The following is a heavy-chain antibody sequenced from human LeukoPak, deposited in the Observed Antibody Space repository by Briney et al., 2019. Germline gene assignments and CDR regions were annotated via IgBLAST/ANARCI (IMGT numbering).Heavy chain of an antibody. CDR1: GFTFSSYS. V-gene: IGHV3-21*01. Sequence: GGSLRLSCAASGFTFSSYSMNWVRQAPGKGLEWVSSISSSSSYIYYADSVKGRFTISRDNAKNSLYLQMNSLRAEDTAVYYCARDKDIVVVVAATGLDPWGQGTLVTVSS. J-gene: IGHJ5*02. D-gene: IGHD2-15*01. CDR2: ISSSSSYI. CDR3: ARDKDIVVVVAATGLDP.